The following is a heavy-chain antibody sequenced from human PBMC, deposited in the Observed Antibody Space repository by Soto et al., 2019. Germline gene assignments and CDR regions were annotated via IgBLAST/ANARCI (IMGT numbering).Heavy chain of an antibody. D-gene: IGHD3-22*01. CDR3: ARLGRVDSSGRRGFDY. CDR2: ISAYNGNT. J-gene: IGHJ4*02. V-gene: IGHV1-18*01. Sequence: QVQLVQSGAEVKKPGASVKVSCKASGYTFTSYGISWVRQAPGQGLEWMGWISAYNGNTNYAQKPQGRVTMTTDTPTSTAYRELRSLRSDDTAVYYCARLGRVDSSGRRGFDYWGQGTLVTDSS. CDR1: GYTFTSYG.